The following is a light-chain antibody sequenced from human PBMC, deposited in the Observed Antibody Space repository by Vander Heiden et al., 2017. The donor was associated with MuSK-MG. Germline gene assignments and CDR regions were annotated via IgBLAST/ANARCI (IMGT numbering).Light chain of an antibody. CDR1: QSVSSY. V-gene: IGKV3-11*01. CDR2: DAS. Sequence: ELVLTQSPATLSLSPGERATLSCRASQSVSSYLAWYQQKPGQAPRLLIYDASNRATRIPARFSGSASGTDFTLTISSLEPEHFAVYYCQQRSNWPLTFGGGTKVEIK. J-gene: IGKJ4*01. CDR3: QQRSNWPLT.